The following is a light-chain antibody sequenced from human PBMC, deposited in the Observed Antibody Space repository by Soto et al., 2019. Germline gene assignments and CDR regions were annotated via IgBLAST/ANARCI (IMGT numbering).Light chain of an antibody. Sequence: QSALTQPRSVSGSPGQSVTISCTGTSSDVAIYNYVSWYQHHPGKAPKPMIYDVSKRPSGVPDRFSGSKSGNTASLTISGLQAEDEADYYCCSYLGSYVLFGGGTKLTVL. CDR3: CSYLGSYVL. J-gene: IGLJ2*01. V-gene: IGLV2-11*01. CDR2: DVS. CDR1: SSDVAIYNY.